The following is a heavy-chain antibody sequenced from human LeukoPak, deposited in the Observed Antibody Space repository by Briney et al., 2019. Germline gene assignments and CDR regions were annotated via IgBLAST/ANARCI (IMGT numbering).Heavy chain of an antibody. J-gene: IGHJ6*03. V-gene: IGHV3-23*01. D-gene: IGHD3-10*01. Sequence: GGSLRLSCAASGFTFSSYGMSWVRQAPGKGLEWVSAISGSGGSTYYADSVKGRFTISRDNSKNTLYLQMNSLRAEDTAVYYCAKNSRRNYGSVIGPTKGYMDVWGKGTTVTVSS. CDR3: AKNSRRNYGSVIGPTKGYMDV. CDR1: GFTFSSYG. CDR2: ISGSGGST.